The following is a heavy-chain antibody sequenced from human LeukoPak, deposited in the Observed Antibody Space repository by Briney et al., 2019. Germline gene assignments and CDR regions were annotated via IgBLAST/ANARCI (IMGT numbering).Heavy chain of an antibody. Sequence: PSETLSLTCAVSGGSFTGSFSTDYWSWIRQPPGKALEWIGEINHSGSTTYNPSLKSRVTISIDTSKNHFSLKLSSVTAADTAMYYCARNGWYSVDYWGQGTQVIVSS. J-gene: IGHJ4*02. CDR2: INHSGST. D-gene: IGHD6-19*01. CDR3: ARNGWYSVDY. CDR1: GGSFTGSFSTDY. V-gene: IGHV4-34*01.